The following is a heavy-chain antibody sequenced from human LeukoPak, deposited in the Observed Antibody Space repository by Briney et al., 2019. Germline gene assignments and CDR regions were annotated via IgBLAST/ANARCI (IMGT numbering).Heavy chain of an antibody. CDR3: ARYCSSTSCYKPP. D-gene: IGHD2-2*02. Sequence: GGSLRLSCTASGFTFGDYAMSWFRQAPGKGLEWVGFIRSKAYGGTTEYAASVKGRFTISRDDSKSIAYLQMNSLKTEDTAVYYCARYCSSTSCYKPPWGQGTLVTVSS. CDR1: GFTFGDYA. J-gene: IGHJ5*02. CDR2: IRSKAYGGTT. V-gene: IGHV3-49*03.